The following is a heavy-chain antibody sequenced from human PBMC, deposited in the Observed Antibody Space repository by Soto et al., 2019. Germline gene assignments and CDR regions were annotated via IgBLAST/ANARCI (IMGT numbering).Heavy chain of an antibody. V-gene: IGHV3-74*01. CDR1: GFTFSTFW. Sequence: EVQLVESGGGLAQPGGSLRLSCEASGFTFSTFWMHWVRQAPGKGLVWVSRINSDGSSTNYADSVKGRVTISRDNAKNTLYLQLNSLRPEATAVYYCARDFEYWGQGTLVTVSS. CDR2: INSDGSST. CDR3: ARDFEY. J-gene: IGHJ4*02.